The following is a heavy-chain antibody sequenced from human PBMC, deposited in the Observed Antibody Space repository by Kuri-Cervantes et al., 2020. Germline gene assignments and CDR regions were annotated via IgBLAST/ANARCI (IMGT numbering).Heavy chain of an antibody. CDR2: ISAYNGNT. D-gene: IGHD3-16*01. CDR3: ARGSPGLGGDAFDI. V-gene: IGHV1-18*01. Sequence: ASVKVSCKASGYTFTSYGISWVRQAPGQGLEWMGWISAYNGNTNYVQKLQGRVTVTGNTSISTAYTELSSLRSEDTAVYYCARGSPGLGGDAFDIWGQGTMVTVSS. J-gene: IGHJ3*02. CDR1: GYTFTSYG.